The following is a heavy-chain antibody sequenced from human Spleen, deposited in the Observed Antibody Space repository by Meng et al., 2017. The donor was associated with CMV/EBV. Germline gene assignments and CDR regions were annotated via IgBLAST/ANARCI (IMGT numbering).Heavy chain of an antibody. CDR1: RGDTFNSYT. Sequence: ASVKVSCKASRGDTFNSYTINWLRQAPGQGLEWMGWINTNNGATHYAQKFQGRVTMTRDTSISTAYMELSRLTSDDTAVYYCARVATPGYCSTTSCYYWPYGMDVWGQGTTVTVSS. J-gene: IGHJ6*02. V-gene: IGHV1-2*02. CDR2: INTNNGAT. CDR3: ARVATPGYCSTTSCYYWPYGMDV. D-gene: IGHD2-2*01.